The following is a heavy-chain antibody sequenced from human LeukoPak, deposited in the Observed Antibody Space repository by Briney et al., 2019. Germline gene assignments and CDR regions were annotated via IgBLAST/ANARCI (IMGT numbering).Heavy chain of an antibody. CDR3: ARQLGNYYRAFDF. Sequence: ASVTVSCKPSGYTVTNYYIHWVRQAPGQGPEWVGWINPASAGAAFAPKFQGRVSMTWDSSITTAFMDLTSLRSNDTAIYYCARQLGNYYRAFDFWGQGTLVTVSS. CDR1: GYTVTNYY. D-gene: IGHD1-26*01. V-gene: IGHV1-2*02. CDR2: INPASAGA. J-gene: IGHJ4*02.